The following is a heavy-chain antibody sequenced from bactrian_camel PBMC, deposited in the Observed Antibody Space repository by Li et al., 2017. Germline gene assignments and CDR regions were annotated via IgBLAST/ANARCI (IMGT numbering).Heavy chain of an antibody. CDR3: AVDTSRRCTAARLLFRLLALDALD. CDR2: LGDDGST. J-gene: IGHJ4*01. Sequence: VQLVESGGDSAQIGGSLRLSCVVSGDHRMVAWFRQGPGRTREGVAGLGDDGSTSYAKFAEGRFTISEDNAKYTAYLQMDNLEPEDTAMYYCAVDTSRRCTAARLLFRLLALDALDWGQGTQVTV. D-gene: IGHD3*01. V-gene: IGHV3S53*01. CDR1: GDHRMV.